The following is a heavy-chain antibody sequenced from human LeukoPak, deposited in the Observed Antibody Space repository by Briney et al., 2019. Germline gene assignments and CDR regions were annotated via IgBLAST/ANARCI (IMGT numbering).Heavy chain of an antibody. V-gene: IGHV4-31*03. CDR3: ARAMYYYDSSGYYYLGYFDY. D-gene: IGHD3-22*01. Sequence: SETLSLTCTVSGGSISSGGYYWSWIPQRPGKGLEWIGYIYYSGSTYYNPSLKSRVTITVDTSKNQFSLKLSSVTAADTAVYYCARAMYYYDSSGYYYLGYFDYWGQGTLVTVSS. J-gene: IGHJ4*02. CDR2: IYYSGST. CDR1: GGSISSGGYY.